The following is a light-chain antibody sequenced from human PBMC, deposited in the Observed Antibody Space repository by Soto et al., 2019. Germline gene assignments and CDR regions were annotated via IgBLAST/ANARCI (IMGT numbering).Light chain of an antibody. Sequence: VLTQPPSASGSPGQSVAISCTGTSSDVGGYNYVSWYQQHPGKAPKLMIYEVNKRPSGVPDRSSGSKSGNTASLTVSGLQAEDEADYYCSSYAGSSNVFGTGTKVTVL. CDR1: SSDVGGYNY. V-gene: IGLV2-8*01. CDR2: EVN. CDR3: SSYAGSSNV. J-gene: IGLJ1*01.